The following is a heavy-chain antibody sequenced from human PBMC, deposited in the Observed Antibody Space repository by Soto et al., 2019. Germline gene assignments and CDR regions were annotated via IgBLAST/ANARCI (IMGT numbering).Heavy chain of an antibody. CDR3: ARPWAEDIVVVPAAMEGSNYYMDV. J-gene: IGHJ6*03. V-gene: IGHV4-39*01. Sequence: TSETLSLTCTVSGGSISSSSYYWGWIRQPPGKGLEWIGSIYYSGSTYYNPSLKSRVTISVDTSKNQFSLKLSSVTAADTAVYYCARPWAEDIVVVPAAMEGSNYYMDVWGKGTTVTVSS. CDR1: GGSISSSSYY. D-gene: IGHD2-2*01. CDR2: IYYSGST.